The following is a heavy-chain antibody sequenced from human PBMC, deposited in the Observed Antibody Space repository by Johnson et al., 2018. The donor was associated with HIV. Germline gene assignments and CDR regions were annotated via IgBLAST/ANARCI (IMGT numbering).Heavy chain of an antibody. CDR3: SKHVVPAGDDLDMYEFAFDI. V-gene: IGHV3-30*02. CDR2: IRYDGSNK. J-gene: IGHJ3*02. CDR1: GFTFSSYG. D-gene: IGHD2-2*01. Sequence: QVQLVESGGGVVQPGGSLRLSCAASGFTFSSYGMHWVRQAPGKGLEWVTFIRYDGSNKYYVDSVKGRFTISRDNSKNTLYLQMNSRGAEDTAVYYCSKHVVPAGDDLDMYEFAFDIWGQGTMVTVSS.